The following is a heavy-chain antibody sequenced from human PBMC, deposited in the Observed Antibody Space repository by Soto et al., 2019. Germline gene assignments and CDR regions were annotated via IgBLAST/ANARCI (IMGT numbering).Heavy chain of an antibody. CDR1: GYTFTGYY. D-gene: IGHD6-13*01. CDR2: INPNSGGT. J-gene: IGHJ1*01. V-gene: IGHV1-2*04. CDR3: ARGDSPAAGPAEYFQH. Sequence: ASVKVSCKASGYTFTGYYMHWVRQAPGQGLEWMGWINPNSGGTNYAQKFQGWVTMTRDTSISTAYMELSRLRSDDTAVYYCARGDSPAAGPAEYFQHWGQGTLVTVSS.